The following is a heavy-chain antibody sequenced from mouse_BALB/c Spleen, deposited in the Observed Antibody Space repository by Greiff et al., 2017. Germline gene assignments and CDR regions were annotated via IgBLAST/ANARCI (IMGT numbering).Heavy chain of an antibody. CDR1: GFNIKDYY. V-gene: IGHV14-4*02. CDR3: NADGPYYAMDY. J-gene: IGHJ4*01. Sequence: EVQLQQSGAELVRSGASVKLSCTASGFNIKDYYMHWVKQRPEQGLEWIGWIDPENGDTEYAPKFQGKATMTADTSSNTAYLQLSSLTSEDTAVYYCNADGPYYAMDYGGQGTSVTVSS. D-gene: IGHD2-3*01. CDR2: IDPENGDT.